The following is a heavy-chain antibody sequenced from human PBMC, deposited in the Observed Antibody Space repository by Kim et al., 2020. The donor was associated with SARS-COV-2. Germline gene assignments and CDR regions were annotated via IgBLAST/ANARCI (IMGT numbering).Heavy chain of an antibody. V-gene: IGHV5-10-1*01. J-gene: IGHJ4*02. CDR1: GYSFTSYW. Sequence: GESLEISCKGSGYSFTSYWISWVRQMPGKGLEWMGRIDPSDSYTNYSPSFQGHVTISADKSISTAYLQWSSLKASDTAMYYCATFEETKYCSGGSCSKSYWGQGTLVTVSS. D-gene: IGHD2-15*01. CDR2: IDPSDSYT. CDR3: ATFEETKYCSGGSCSKSY.